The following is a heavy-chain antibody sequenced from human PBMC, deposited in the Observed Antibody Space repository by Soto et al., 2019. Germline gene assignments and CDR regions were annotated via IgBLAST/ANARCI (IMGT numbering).Heavy chain of an antibody. CDR1: GYTFNAYY. CDR3: ARDGGYSSGWLNYFDY. Sequence: ASVKVSCKTSGYTFNAYYIHWVRQAPGQGLEWMGWINPNSGGANYAVKFRGWVTLTRDTSKNQFSLKLSSVTAADTAVYYCARDGGYSSGWLNYFDYWGQGTLVTVSS. CDR2: INPNSGGA. V-gene: IGHV1-2*04. J-gene: IGHJ4*02. D-gene: IGHD6-19*01.